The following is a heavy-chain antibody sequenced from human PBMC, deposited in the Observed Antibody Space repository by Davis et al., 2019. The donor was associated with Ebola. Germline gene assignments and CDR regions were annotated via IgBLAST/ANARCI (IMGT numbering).Heavy chain of an antibody. CDR2: ISYDGSEK. V-gene: IGHV3-30*03. Sequence: GESLKISCAASGFTFSSYGMHWVRQAPGKGLEWVAVISYDGSEKYYVDSVKGRFTISRDNAKNSLYLQMNSLRAEDTAVYYCASQHGSGSYYLRYWGQGTLVTVSS. D-gene: IGHD3-10*01. CDR3: ASQHGSGSYYLRY. CDR1: GFTFSSYG. J-gene: IGHJ4*02.